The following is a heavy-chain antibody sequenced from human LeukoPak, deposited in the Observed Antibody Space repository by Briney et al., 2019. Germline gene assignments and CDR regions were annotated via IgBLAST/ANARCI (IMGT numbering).Heavy chain of an antibody. D-gene: IGHD6-19*01. Sequence: GGSLRLSCAASGFTFSSYGMHWVRQAPGKGLEWVANVKQDGSEKYYVDSVKGRFTISRDNAKNSLYLQMNSLRVEDTAVYYCARDGSGWSVYWGQGTLVTVSS. V-gene: IGHV3-7*01. CDR1: GFTFSSYG. CDR3: ARDGSGWSVY. J-gene: IGHJ4*02. CDR2: VKQDGSEK.